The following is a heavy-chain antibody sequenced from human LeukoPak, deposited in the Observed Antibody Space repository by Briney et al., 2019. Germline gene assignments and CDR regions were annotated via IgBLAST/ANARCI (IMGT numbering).Heavy chain of an antibody. Sequence: GGSLRLSCAASGFTFSLSWMSWVRQAPGKGLEWVANIKEDGTVKNYVASVKGRLTISRDNAKKSLFLQMNSLRAEDTAVYYCVKDRGWNTFDFWGQGTLVTVSS. CDR1: GFTFSLSW. CDR3: VKDRGWNTFDF. V-gene: IGHV3-7*01. D-gene: IGHD1/OR15-1a*01. CDR2: IKEDGTVK. J-gene: IGHJ4*02.